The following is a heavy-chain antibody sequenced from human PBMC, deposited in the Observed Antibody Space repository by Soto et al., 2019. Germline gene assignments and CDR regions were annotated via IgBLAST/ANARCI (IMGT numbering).Heavy chain of an antibody. V-gene: IGHV3-33*01. CDR3: ARESPYSYGMDV. J-gene: IGHJ6*02. CDR2: IWYDGSNK. Sequence: PGGSLRLSCAASGFTFSSYGMHWVRQAPGKGLEWVAVIWYDGSNKYYADSVKGRFTISRDNSKNTLYLQMNSLRAEDTAVYYCARESPYSYGMDVWGQGTTVTVSS. CDR1: GFTFSSYG. D-gene: IGHD3-16*01.